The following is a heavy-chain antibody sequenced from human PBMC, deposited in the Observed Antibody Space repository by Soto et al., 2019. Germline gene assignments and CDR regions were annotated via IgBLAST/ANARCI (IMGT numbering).Heavy chain of an antibody. CDR2: INPSGGST. D-gene: IGHD2-15*01. V-gene: IGHV1-46*01. CDR3: AREEDTDCSGDSCYSPGWIHP. CDR1: GYTFTSYY. J-gene: IGHJ5*02. Sequence: ASVKVSCKASGYTFTSYYMHWVRQAPGQGLEWMGIINPSGGSTSYAQKFQGRVTMTRDTSTSTVYMELSSLRSEDTAVYYCAREEDTDCSGDSCYSPGWIHPWGQGTLVTVSS.